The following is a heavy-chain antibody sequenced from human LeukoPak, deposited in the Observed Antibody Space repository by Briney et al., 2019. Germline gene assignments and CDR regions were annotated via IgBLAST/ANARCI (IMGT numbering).Heavy chain of an antibody. D-gene: IGHD6-13*01. CDR1: GYTFTSYD. CDR3: ARRGRRDRYSSSWLNY. CDR2: MNPNSGNT. Sequence: ASVKVSCKASGYTFTSYDINWVRQATGQGLEWMGWMNPNSGNTGYAQKFQGRVTITRNTSISTAYMELSSLRSEDTAVYYCARRGRRDRYSSSWLNYWGQGTLVTVSS. J-gene: IGHJ4*02. V-gene: IGHV1-8*03.